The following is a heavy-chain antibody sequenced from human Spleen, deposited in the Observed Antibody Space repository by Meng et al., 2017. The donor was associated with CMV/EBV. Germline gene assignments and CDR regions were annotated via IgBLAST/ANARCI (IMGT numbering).Heavy chain of an antibody. Sequence: ASVKVSCKASGYTFTNYDFNWVRQATGQGLEWMGWMNPNSTNTDYAQKFQGRVTMTRNTSISTAYMELSSLRSEDTAVYYCARAPSRRQVVPAAIKRNWFDPWGQGTLVTVSS. V-gene: IGHV1-8*01. CDR1: GYTFTNYD. CDR3: ARAPSRRQVVPAAIKRNWFDP. D-gene: IGHD2-2*01. J-gene: IGHJ5*02. CDR2: MNPNSTNT.